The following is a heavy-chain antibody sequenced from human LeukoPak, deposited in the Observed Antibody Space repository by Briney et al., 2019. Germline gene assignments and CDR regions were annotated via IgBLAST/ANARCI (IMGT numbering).Heavy chain of an antibody. CDR2: LSRDGDRT. J-gene: IGHJ3*02. D-gene: IGHD3-22*01. CDR1: AFTFSSYA. CDR3: ASIPFYYDSSALSPAFDI. Sequence: GGSLRVSCAVSAFTFSSYAMSWVRPAPGQGLAWVSALSRDGDRTYYADSVKGRFTISRDNSNNTLYLQMNSLRAEDTALYYCASIPFYYDSSALSPAFDIWGQGTVVTVSS. V-gene: IGHV3-23*01.